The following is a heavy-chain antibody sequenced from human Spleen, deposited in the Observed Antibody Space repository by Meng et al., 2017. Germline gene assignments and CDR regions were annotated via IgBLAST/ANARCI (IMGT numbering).Heavy chain of an antibody. Sequence: QVQLVESGGGVVQPGRSLRLSCAASGFIFRNYAMHWVRQAPGKGLEWVAVISYDGSYKNYADSVKGRFTISRDNSKNTLYLQMDSLRAEDTAVYYCAKKTSDSSAFYRYDIWGQGSLVTVSS. CDR1: GFIFRNYA. CDR2: ISYDGSYK. J-gene: IGHJ4*02. D-gene: IGHD3-22*01. V-gene: IGHV3-30-3*02. CDR3: AKKTSDSSAFYRYDI.